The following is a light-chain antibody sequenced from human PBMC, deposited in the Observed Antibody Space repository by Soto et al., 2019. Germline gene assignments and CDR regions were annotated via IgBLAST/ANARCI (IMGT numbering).Light chain of an antibody. V-gene: IGKV1-5*01. CDR3: QQLNSYPPKLT. CDR2: DAS. J-gene: IGKJ4*01. CDR1: QRISSW. Sequence: DIQMTQSPSTLSASVGDRVIITCRASQRISSWLAWYQQKPGKAPKLLIYDASTLQSGVPSRFSGSGSGTEFTLKISSLQPEDFATYYCQQLNSYPPKLTFGGGTKVDIK.